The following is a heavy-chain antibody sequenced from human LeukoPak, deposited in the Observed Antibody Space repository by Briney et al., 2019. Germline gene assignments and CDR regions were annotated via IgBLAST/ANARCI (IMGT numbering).Heavy chain of an antibody. CDR1: GYTFTSYD. CDR2: MNPNSGNT. J-gene: IGHJ4*02. Sequence: ASVKVSCKASGYTFTSYDINWVRQATGQGLEWMGWMNPNSGNTGYAQKFQGRVTMTRNTSISTAYMELSSLRSEDTAVCYCARGSRRTMVRGVFGYYFDYWGQGTLVTVSS. V-gene: IGHV1-8*01. D-gene: IGHD3-10*01. CDR3: ARGSRRTMVRGVFGYYFDY.